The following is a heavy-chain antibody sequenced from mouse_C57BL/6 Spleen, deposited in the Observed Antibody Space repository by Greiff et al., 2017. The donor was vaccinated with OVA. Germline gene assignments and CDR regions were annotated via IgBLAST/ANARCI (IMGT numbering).Heavy chain of an antibody. CDR2: ISYDGSN. D-gene: IGHD1-1*01. V-gene: IGHV3-6*01. CDR3: ARESNYGSSLFAY. J-gene: IGHJ3*01. Sequence: EVKLQESGPGLVKPSQSLSLTCSVTGYSITSGYYWNWIRQFPGNKLEWMGYISYDGSNNYNPSLKNRISITRDPSKNQFFLKLNSVTTEDTATYYCARESNYGSSLFAYWGQGTLVTVSA. CDR1: GYSITSGYY.